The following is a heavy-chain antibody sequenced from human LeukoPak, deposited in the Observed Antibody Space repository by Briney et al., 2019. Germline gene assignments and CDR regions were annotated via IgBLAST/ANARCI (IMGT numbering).Heavy chain of an antibody. J-gene: IGHJ4*02. CDR3: ARQLYGSTWSFDY. D-gene: IGHD6-13*01. V-gene: IGHV4-59*08. CDR2: IAYTGSA. CDR1: GGSVSGGSISSYY. Sequence: SETLSLTCTVSGGSVSGGSISSYYWSWIRQPPGEGLEWIGFIAYTGSANYNPSLKSRVTISVDKSKKQFSLRLSSVTAADSAVYYCARQLYGSTWSFDYWGQGTLVTVSS.